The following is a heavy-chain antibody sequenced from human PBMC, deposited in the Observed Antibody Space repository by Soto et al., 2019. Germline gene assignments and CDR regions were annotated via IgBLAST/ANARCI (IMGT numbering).Heavy chain of an antibody. CDR3: ARATLDTAMVTLVISDAFDI. Sequence: QVQLVQSGAEVKKPGSSMKVSCKASGGTFSSYAISWVRQAPGQGLEWMGGIIPIFGTANYAQKFQGRVTITADESTSTAYMELSSLRSEDTAVYYCARATLDTAMVTLVISDAFDIWGQGTMVTVSS. CDR1: GGTFSSYA. J-gene: IGHJ3*02. CDR2: IIPIFGTA. D-gene: IGHD5-18*01. V-gene: IGHV1-69*01.